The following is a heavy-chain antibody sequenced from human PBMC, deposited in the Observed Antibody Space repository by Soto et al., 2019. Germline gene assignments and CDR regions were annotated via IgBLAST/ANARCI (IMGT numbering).Heavy chain of an antibody. CDR3: ARRGSHSYFRYCDN. CDR2: TNGNLGTV. Sequence: QVQLVQSGAEVKKPGSSVKVSCKASGGTFSSYPISWVRQAPGQGLEWMGGTNGNLGTVNYAQKFQGRLTIPTNKSTTTGYMELSRLRSEDTAVYYCARRGSHSYFRYCDNGGQGTLVTVSS. CDR1: GGTFSSYP. D-gene: IGHD4-4*01. V-gene: IGHV1-69*06. J-gene: IGHJ4*02.